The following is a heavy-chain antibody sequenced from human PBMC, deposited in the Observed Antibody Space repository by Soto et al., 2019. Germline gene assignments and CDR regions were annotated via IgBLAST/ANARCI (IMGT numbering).Heavy chain of an antibody. D-gene: IGHD3-10*01. CDR1: GGTFSSYA. CDR2: IIPIFGTA. Sequence: QVQRVQSGAEVKKPGSSVKVSCKASGGTFSSYAISWVRQAPGQGLEWMGGIIPIFGTANYAQKFQGRVTITADESTSTAYMELSSLRSEDTAVYYCARYYGSGTQSPHYYYYGMDVWGQGTTVTVSS. J-gene: IGHJ6*02. V-gene: IGHV1-69*01. CDR3: ARYYGSGTQSPHYYYYGMDV.